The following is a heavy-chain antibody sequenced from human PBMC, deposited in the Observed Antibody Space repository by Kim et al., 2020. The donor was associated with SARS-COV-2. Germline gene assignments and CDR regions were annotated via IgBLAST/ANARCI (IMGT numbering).Heavy chain of an antibody. D-gene: IGHD3-10*01. CDR1: GYTLSELS. V-gene: IGHV1-24*01. Sequence: ASVKVSCNVSGYTLSELSVHWVRQAPGKGIEWMGGFDRENGETIYAQKFQCRVTMTEDTSKDITYMELRRLRSEDTAVYFFATPAAVPFTMVYWCFDFSGRCHLVNVS. CDR2: FDRENGET. J-gene: IGHJ2*01. CDR3: ATPAAVPFTMVYWCFDF.